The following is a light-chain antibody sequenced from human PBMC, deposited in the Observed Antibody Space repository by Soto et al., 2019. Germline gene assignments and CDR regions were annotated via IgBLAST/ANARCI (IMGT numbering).Light chain of an antibody. CDR1: IIGRGS. J-gene: IGLJ3*02. CDR2: DYD. Sequence: SYELTQPPSVSVAPGQTASITCGGDIIGRGSVHWYQQKPGQSPVLVVYDYDDRPSGIPERFSGSNSGNTATLTISRVEAGDEADYYCQVWDSSRDHPWVFGGGTKLTVL. CDR3: QVWDSSRDHPWV. V-gene: IGLV3-21*02.